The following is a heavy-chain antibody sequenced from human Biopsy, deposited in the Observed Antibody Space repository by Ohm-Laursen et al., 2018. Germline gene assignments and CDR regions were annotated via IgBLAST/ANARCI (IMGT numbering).Heavy chain of an antibody. CDR3: ARWTPEYDSSRYYLDAFDI. CDR2: IYSSGST. D-gene: IGHD3-22*01. J-gene: IGHJ3*02. V-gene: IGHV4-4*07. CDR1: GGSLSSYY. Sequence: GTLSLTCTVSGGSLSSYYWSWIRQPAGKGLEWIGRIYSSGSTNYNPSLKSRVTLSMDTSRRQFSLKLSFVTAADTAVYYCARWTPEYDSSRYYLDAFDIWGQGTKVTVSS.